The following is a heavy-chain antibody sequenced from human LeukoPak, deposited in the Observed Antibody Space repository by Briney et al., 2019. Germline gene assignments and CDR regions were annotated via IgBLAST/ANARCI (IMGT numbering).Heavy chain of an antibody. CDR3: ARGQSAMVYFDY. CDR1: GYSISSRYY. J-gene: IGHJ4*02. V-gene: IGHV4-38-2*02. Sequence: PSETLSLTCTVSGYSISSRYYWGWIRPPPGKGLEWIGSIYHSGSTYYNPSLKSRVTISVDTSKNQFSLKLSSVTGADTAVYYCARGQSAMVYFDYWGQGTLVTVSS. D-gene: IGHD5-18*01. CDR2: IYHSGST.